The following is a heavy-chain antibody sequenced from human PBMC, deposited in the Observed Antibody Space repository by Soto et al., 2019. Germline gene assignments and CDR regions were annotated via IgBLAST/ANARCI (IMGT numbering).Heavy chain of an antibody. D-gene: IGHD6-19*01. J-gene: IGHJ5*02. CDR3: ARDVVTAVAGSVNWFDP. CDR2: IWYDGTKK. V-gene: IGHV3-33*01. Sequence: QVQLVESGGGVVQSGRSLTLSCAASGFSLRTYGMQWLRRARGKGLEWVAFIWYDGTKKFYANSVKGRSTISKDNSNNILYLQMSGLRAEDTAVYYCARDVVTAVAGSVNWFDPWGQGTLVTVSS. CDR1: GFSLRTYG.